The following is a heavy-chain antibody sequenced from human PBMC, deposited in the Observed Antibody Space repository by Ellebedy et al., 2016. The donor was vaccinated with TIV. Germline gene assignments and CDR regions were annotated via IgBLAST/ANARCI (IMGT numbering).Heavy chain of an antibody. CDR2: IYHSGST. CDR1: GGSISSYNW. J-gene: IGHJ4*02. Sequence: GSLRLSCAVSGGSISSYNWWSWVRPPPGKGLEWIGEIYHSGSTNYNPSLKSRVTISVDKSKNQFSLKLSSVTAADTAVYYCARLFAVADKRGGYWGQGTLVTVSS. D-gene: IGHD6-19*01. V-gene: IGHV4-4*02. CDR3: ARLFAVADKRGGY.